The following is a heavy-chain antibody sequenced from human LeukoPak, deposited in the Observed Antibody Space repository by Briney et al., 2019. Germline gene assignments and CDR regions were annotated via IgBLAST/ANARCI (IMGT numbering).Heavy chain of an antibody. Sequence: AETLSLTCAVYGGSFRGYYWSWIRQPPGKGLELVGEINHSGSTNYNPSLKSRVTISLDTSMKKFSLKLNSVTAADTAVYYCASTERCSTTCPLDYWGQGTLVTVSS. D-gene: IGHD2-2*01. V-gene: IGHV4-34*01. CDR2: INHSGST. CDR1: GGSFRGYY. CDR3: ASTERCSTTCPLDY. J-gene: IGHJ4*02.